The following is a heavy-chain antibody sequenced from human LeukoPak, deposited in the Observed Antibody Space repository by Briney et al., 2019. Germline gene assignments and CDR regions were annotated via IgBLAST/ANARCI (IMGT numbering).Heavy chain of an antibody. CDR3: ARGAGKYIDSSLDY. D-gene: IGHD3-10*01. CDR1: GGTSGSYA. CDR2: IIPIFGTA. J-gene: IGHJ4*02. V-gene: IGHV1-69*13. Sequence: GASVKVSCKASGGTSGSYAISWVRQAPGQGLEWMGGIIPIFGTANYAQKFQGRVTITADESTTTAYMELSSLRSEDTAVYYCARGAGKYIDSSLDYWGQGTLVTVSS.